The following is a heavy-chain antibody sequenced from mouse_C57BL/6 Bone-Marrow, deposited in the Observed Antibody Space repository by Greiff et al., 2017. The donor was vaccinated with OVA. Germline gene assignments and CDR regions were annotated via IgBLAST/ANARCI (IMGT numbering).Heavy chain of an antibody. V-gene: IGHV3-2*02. CDR2: ISSTGST. Sequence: VQLQQSGPGLVKPSQSLSLTCTVTGYSITSDYAWNWIRQFPGNKLEWMGYISSTGSTSYNPSLKRRISFTRDTSKNQFFLQLKSVTTEDTATYYCARSLYYSYGYALDCWGRGTSVTVSS. D-gene: IGHD2-14*01. CDR1: GYSITSDYA. J-gene: IGHJ4*01. CDR3: ARSLYYSYGYALDC.